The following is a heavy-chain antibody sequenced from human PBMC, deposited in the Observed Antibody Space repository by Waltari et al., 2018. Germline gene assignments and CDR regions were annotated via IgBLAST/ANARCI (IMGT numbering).Heavy chain of an antibody. CDR3: ATPGDYGDYYFDY. J-gene: IGHJ4*02. V-gene: IGHV1-2*02. D-gene: IGHD4-17*01. Sequence: QVQLVQSGAEVKKPGASVKVSCKDSGYTFNGYYMHWVRQAPGQGLGLMGWINPNSGGTNYAQKFQGRVTMTRDTSISTAYMELSRLRSVDTAVYYCATPGDYGDYYFDYWGQGTLVTVSS. CDR1: GYTFNGYY. CDR2: INPNSGGT.